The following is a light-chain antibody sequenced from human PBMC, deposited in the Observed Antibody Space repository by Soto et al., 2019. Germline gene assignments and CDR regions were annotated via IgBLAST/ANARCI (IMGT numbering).Light chain of an antibody. CDR3: VLDFHYPLT. V-gene: IGKV1-6*01. Sequence: AIQVAQSPCGLSASGGETVTMSCRGSRGVRSDVAWYQQRPGSVPKFLIYGAFNLYTGVPSRFSGSGYGSDFSLTISSLQPEDSATYYCVLDFHYPLTFAGGTKVDI. J-gene: IGKJ4*01. CDR1: RGVRSD. CDR2: GAF.